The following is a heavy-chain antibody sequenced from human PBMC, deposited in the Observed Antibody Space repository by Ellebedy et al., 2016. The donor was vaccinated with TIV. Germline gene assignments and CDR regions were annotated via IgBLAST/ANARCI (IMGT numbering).Heavy chain of an antibody. Sequence: ASVKVSXKASGYTFTGYYIHWVRQAPGQGLEWMGWVHPNSGGTNYAQKFQGRVTMTRDTSTSTAYMDLSRLRSDDTAVYYCAARAPTVTLTGDAFDLWGQGTKVTVSS. D-gene: IGHD4-17*01. J-gene: IGHJ3*01. V-gene: IGHV1-2*02. CDR2: VHPNSGGT. CDR1: GYTFTGYY. CDR3: AARAPTVTLTGDAFDL.